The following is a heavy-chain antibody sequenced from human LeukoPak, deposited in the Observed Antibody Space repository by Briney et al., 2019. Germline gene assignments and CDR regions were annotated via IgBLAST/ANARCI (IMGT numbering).Heavy chain of an antibody. CDR2: ISSSGSTI. V-gene: IGHV3-48*03. D-gene: IGHD3-10*01. Sequence: GGSLRLSCAASGFTFSSYEMNWVRQAPGKGLEWVSYISSSGSTIYYADSVKGRFTISRDNAKNSLYLQMNSLRAEDTAVYYCAREGLLWFGELSYYFDYWGQGTLVTVSS. J-gene: IGHJ4*02. CDR3: AREGLLWFGELSYYFDY. CDR1: GFTFSSYE.